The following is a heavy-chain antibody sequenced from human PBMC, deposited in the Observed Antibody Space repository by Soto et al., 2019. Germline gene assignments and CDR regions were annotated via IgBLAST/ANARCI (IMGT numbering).Heavy chain of an antibody. V-gene: IGHV3-23*01. J-gene: IGHJ4*02. CDR2: ISGSGGSK. CDR3: AKEGYYYDSSGGPDY. Sequence: GGSLRLSCAASGFTFSSYAMSWVRQAPGKELEWVSAISGSGGSKYYADSVEGRFPISRDNSKNTLYLQMYSLRAEDTAVYYCAKEGYYYDSSGGPDYWGQGTLVTVSS. D-gene: IGHD3-22*01. CDR1: GFTFSSYA.